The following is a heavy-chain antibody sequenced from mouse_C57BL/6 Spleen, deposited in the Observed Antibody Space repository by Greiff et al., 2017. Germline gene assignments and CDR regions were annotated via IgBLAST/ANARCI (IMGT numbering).Heavy chain of an antibody. CDR1: GYTFTSYW. V-gene: IGHV1-53*01. CDR2: INPSNGGT. D-gene: IGHD5-2*01. Sequence: QVQLQQPGTELVKPGASVKLSCKASGYTFTSYWMHWVKQRPGQGLEWIGNINPSNGGTNYNEKFKGKATLAVDKSSSTAYMQLSSLTSEYSAVYYCARIRIEDCGPYTMDYWGQGTSVTVSA. CDR3: ARIRIEDCGPYTMDY. J-gene: IGHJ4*01.